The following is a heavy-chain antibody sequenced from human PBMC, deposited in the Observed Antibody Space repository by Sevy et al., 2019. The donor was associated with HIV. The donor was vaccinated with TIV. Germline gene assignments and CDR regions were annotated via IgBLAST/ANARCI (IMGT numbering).Heavy chain of an antibody. CDR2: INQDGSTQ. CDR3: ARAIAAAAGF. D-gene: IGHD6-13*01. J-gene: IGHJ4*02. Sequence: GGSLRLSCAASGFTLNAYWMHWVRQAPGKGLEWWANINQDGSTQYYAASVKGRFTISRDNAKNLVYLQMNTMRPEDTGLYYCARAIAAAAGFWGQGTLVTVSS. V-gene: IGHV3-7*01. CDR1: GFTLNAYW.